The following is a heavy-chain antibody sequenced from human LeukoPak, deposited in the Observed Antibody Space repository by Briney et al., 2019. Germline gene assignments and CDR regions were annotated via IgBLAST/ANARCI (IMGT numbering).Heavy chain of an antibody. Sequence: GGSLRLSCAASGFTFSSYWMSWVRQAPGKGLEWVANIKQDGSEKYYVDSVKGRFTISRDNSKNTVYLQMNSLRAEDTAVYYCAKVYGGTGRTGAFHIWGQGTMVTVSS. J-gene: IGHJ3*02. V-gene: IGHV3-7*01. D-gene: IGHD3/OR15-3a*01. CDR1: GFTFSSYW. CDR3: AKVYGGTGRTGAFHI. CDR2: IKQDGSEK.